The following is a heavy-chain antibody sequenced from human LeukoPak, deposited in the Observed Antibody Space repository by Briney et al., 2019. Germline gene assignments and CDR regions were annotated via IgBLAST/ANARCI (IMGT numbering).Heavy chain of an antibody. J-gene: IGHJ3*02. CDR2: IIGDGGST. V-gene: IGHV3-43*02. D-gene: IGHD4-17*01. CDR1: GFTFDDYA. Sequence: PGGSLRLSCAASGFTFDDYAMHWVRQAPGEGLELVSLIIGDGGSTYYADSVKGRFTISRDNNKNSLYLQMNSLSTEDTALYYCAKDRAYGDYDSAFHIWGQGTMVTVSS. CDR3: AKDRAYGDYDSAFHI.